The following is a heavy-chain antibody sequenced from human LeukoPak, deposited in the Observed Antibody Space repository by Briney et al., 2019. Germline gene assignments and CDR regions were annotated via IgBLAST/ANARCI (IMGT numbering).Heavy chain of an antibody. D-gene: IGHD3-10*01. V-gene: IGHV1-2*02. CDR2: INPNNGGT. CDR1: GYTFTSYY. J-gene: IGHJ4*02. Sequence: ASVKVSCKASGYTFTSYYMHWVRQVPGQGLEWMGWINPNNGGTNYAQKFQGRVTMTRDTSISTAYMELSRLKSDDTAVYYCARDRTFYSGSGSYYFDYWGQGSLVTVSS. CDR3: ARDRTFYSGSGSYYFDY.